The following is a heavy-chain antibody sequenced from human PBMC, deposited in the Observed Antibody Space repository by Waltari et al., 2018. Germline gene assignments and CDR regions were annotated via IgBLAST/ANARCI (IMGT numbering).Heavy chain of an antibody. J-gene: IGHJ5*02. Sequence: EVQLVESGGGLIQPGGSLRLSCAASGFTVSSNYMTWVRQAPGKGRGCVSVIYDVGSTYDADSVKGRFTVSRDNSKNTLYLQMNSLRAEDTAVYYCAKPADSGYGAGFDPWGQGTLVTVSS. V-gene: IGHV3-53*01. CDR1: GFTVSSNY. D-gene: IGHD5-12*01. CDR2: IYDVGST. CDR3: AKPADSGYGAGFDP.